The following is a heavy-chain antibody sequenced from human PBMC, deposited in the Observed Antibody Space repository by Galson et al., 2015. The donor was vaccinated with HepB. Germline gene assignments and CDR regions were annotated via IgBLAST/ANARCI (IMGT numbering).Heavy chain of an antibody. J-gene: IGHJ4*02. D-gene: IGHD3-22*01. CDR2: ISGSGGST. V-gene: IGHV3-23*01. CDR1: GFTFSSYA. CDR3: AKDYAPPHSQMIVVVNFDY. Sequence: SLRLSCAASGFTFSSYAMSWVRQAPGKGLEWVSAISGSGGSTYYADSVKGRFTISRDNSKNTLYLQMNSLRAEDTAVYYCAKDYAPPHSQMIVVVNFDYWGQGTLVTVSS.